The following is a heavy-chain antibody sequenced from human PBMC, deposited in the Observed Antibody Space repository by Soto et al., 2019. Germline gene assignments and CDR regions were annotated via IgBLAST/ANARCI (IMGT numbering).Heavy chain of an antibody. CDR3: VYRDFGDYFFQF. CDR1: GFSLTTQGVH. CDR2: IYWDDNE. J-gene: IGHJ4*02. D-gene: IGHD4-17*01. Sequence: QITLKESGSTLVKPTQTLTLTCTFSGFSLTTQGVHVGWIRQPPGQALEWLALIYWDDNEVYSPSLKNSLTTPKDTSKSQLVLTLATVVPVDTATYYCVYRDFGDYFFQFWGQGILVNVSS. V-gene: IGHV2-5*02.